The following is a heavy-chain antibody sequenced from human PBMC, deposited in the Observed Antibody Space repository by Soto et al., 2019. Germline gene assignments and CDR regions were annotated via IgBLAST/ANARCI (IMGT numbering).Heavy chain of an antibody. D-gene: IGHD4-17*01. V-gene: IGHV3-30*03. CDR1: GFNFRTYG. J-gene: IGHJ1*01. CDR2: ISKDGSHS. Sequence: HVQLVESGGGVVQPGRSLRLSCAASGFNFRTYGIHWVRQAPGKGLEWVALISKDGSHSYYAHSVKGRFTTSRDNSQNKAFLQVNSLRADDTAVYFCARGTDYADLGNAEYVHPWGQGTLVTVSS. CDR3: ARGTDYADLGNAEYVHP.